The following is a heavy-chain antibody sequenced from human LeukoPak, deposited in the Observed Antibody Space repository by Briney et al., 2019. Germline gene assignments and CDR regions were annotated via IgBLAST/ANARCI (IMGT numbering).Heavy chain of an antibody. CDR1: GGSFSGYY. J-gene: IGHJ2*01. CDR3: ASQSHWYFDL. V-gene: IGHV4-34*01. CDR2: INHSGST. Sequence: PSETLSLTCAVYGGSFSGYYWSWIRQPPGKGLEWIGEINHSGSTNYNPSLKSRVTISVDTSKNQFSLKLSSVTAADTAVYYCASQSHWYFDLWGRGTLVTVSS.